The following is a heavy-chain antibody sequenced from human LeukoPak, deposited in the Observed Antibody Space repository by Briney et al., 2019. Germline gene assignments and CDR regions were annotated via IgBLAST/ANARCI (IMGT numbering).Heavy chain of an antibody. CDR3: ASYGDYRSWAFDI. V-gene: IGHV4-59*01. J-gene: IGHJ3*02. Sequence: SETLSLTCTVSGGSISSYYWSWIRHPPGKGLEWIGYIYYSGSTNYNPSLKSRVTISVDTSKNQFSLKLSSVTAADTAVYYCASYGDYRSWAFDIWGQGTMVTVSS. CDR2: IYYSGST. CDR1: GGSISSYY. D-gene: IGHD4-17*01.